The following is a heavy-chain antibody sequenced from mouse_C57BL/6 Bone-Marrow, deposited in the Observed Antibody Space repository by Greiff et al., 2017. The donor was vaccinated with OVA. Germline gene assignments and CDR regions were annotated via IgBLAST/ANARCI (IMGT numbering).Heavy chain of an antibody. CDR1: GYTFTSYW. CDR3: ARGQLRLPSYYAMDY. J-gene: IGHJ4*01. Sequence: QVQLQPPGAELVKPGASVKLSCKASGYTFTSYWMHWVKQRPGPGLEWIGMIHPNSGSTNYNEKFKSKATLTVDKSSSTAYMQLSSLTSEDSAVYYGARGQLRLPSYYAMDYWGQGTSVTVSS. D-gene: IGHD3-2*02. V-gene: IGHV1-64*01. CDR2: IHPNSGST.